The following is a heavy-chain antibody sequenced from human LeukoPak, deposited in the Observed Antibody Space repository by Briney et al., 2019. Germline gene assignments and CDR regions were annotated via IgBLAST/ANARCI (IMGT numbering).Heavy chain of an antibody. CDR3: ARDPYSSSWQTFDY. Sequence: ASVKVSCKASGYTFTSYAMHWVRQAPGQRLEWMGWISAYNGNTNYAQKLQGRVTMTTDTSTSTAYMELRSLRSDDTAVYYCARDPYSSSWQTFDYWGQGTLVTVSS. D-gene: IGHD6-13*01. CDR1: GYTFTSYA. V-gene: IGHV1-18*01. J-gene: IGHJ4*02. CDR2: ISAYNGNT.